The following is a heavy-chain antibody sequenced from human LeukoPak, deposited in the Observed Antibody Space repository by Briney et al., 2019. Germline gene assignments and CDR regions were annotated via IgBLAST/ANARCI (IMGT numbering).Heavy chain of an antibody. CDR2: ILSDEGN. CDR3: VHSQGHRYGSFRDAFDV. D-gene: IGHD5-18*01. J-gene: IGHJ3*01. Sequence: ESVPPLVKPTQTLTLTSSLSSFSVSTSGVDVSWIRQPPGNALEWPQLILSDEGNRYSSSLKRRLTISKDTSKIQVVLTMTNMDTVDTATYYCVHSQGHRYGSFRDAFDVWGQGTLVTVSS. V-gene: IGHV2-5*02. CDR1: SFSVSTSGVD.